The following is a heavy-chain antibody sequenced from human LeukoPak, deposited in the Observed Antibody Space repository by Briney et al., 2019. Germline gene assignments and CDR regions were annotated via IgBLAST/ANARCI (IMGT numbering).Heavy chain of an antibody. D-gene: IGHD1/OR15-1a*01. V-gene: IGHV2-5*02. CDR3: AHRRPGHLTGWDNSYFDN. CDR2: VYWDDDK. J-gene: IGHJ4*02. CDR1: GLSLYSSAVG. Sequence: SGPTLVNPTQTLTLTCTFSGLSLYSSAVGVGWIRQPPGKAAGWLAVVYWDDDKRYNPSLRSRLTMSKDASKSQVFLVISNMDPVDTATYYCAHRRPGHLTGWDNSYFDNWGPGTLVTVSS.